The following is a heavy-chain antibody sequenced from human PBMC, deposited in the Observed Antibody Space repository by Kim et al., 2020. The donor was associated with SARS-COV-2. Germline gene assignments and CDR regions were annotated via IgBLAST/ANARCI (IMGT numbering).Heavy chain of an antibody. D-gene: IGHD3-10*01. CDR2: INAGNGNT. Sequence: ASVKVSCKASGYTFTSYAMHWVRQAPGQRLEWMGWINAGNGNTKYSQKFQGRVTITRDTSASTAYMELSSLRSEDTAVYYCAREGKEGYYYGSGSYYKSYWYFDLWGRGTLVTVSS. V-gene: IGHV1-3*01. J-gene: IGHJ2*01. CDR1: GYTFTSYA. CDR3: AREGKEGYYYGSGSYYKSYWYFDL.